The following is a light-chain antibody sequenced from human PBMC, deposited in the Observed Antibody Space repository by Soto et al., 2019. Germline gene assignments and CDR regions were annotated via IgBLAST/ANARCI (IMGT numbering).Light chain of an antibody. Sequence: EMVLTQSPGTLSLSPGERATLSCRASQSVSSNYLAWYEQKPGQAPRLLIYGASSRAAGIPDRFSGSGSGTDFTLSISRLEPEDFAVYYCQQYGSSLLTFGGGTKVEIK. J-gene: IGKJ4*01. CDR2: GAS. CDR3: QQYGSSLLT. V-gene: IGKV3-20*01. CDR1: QSVSSNY.